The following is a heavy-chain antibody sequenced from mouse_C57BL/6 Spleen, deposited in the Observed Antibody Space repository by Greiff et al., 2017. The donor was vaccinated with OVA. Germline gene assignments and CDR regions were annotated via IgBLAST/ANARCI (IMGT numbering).Heavy chain of an antibody. CDR2: IYPRSGNT. Sequence: VQLQQSGAELARPGASVKLSCKASGYTFTSYGISWVKQRPGQGLEWIGEIYPRSGNTYYNEKFKGKATLTADKSSSTAYMELRSLTSEDSAVDFCARYDYYGRDFDYWGQGTTLTVSS. J-gene: IGHJ2*01. V-gene: IGHV1-81*01. D-gene: IGHD1-1*01. CDR3: ARYDYYGRDFDY. CDR1: GYTFTSYG.